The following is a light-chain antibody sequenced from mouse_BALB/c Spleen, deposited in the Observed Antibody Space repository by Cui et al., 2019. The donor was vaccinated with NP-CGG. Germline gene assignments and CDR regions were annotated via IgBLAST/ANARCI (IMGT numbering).Light chain of an antibody. CDR1: TGTVTTSNY. CDR3: ALWYSNHWV. V-gene: IGLV1*01. Sequence: QAVLTQESALTTVHGEIVTLPCRPSTGTVTTSNYANWVREKPDHLFTGLIGGANNRAPGVPARFSGSLIGDKAALTITGAQTEDEAIYFCALWYSNHWVFGGGTKLTVL. J-gene: IGLJ1*01. CDR2: GAN.